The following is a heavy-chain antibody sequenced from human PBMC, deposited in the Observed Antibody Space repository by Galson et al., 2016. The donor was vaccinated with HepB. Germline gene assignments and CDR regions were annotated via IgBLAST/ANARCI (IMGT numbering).Heavy chain of an antibody. CDR1: GNTLTELS. D-gene: IGHD6-6*01. CDR3: ATEGYNSSSGDYFYGMDV. V-gene: IGHV1-24*01. Sequence: SVKVSCKVSGNTLTELSLHWVRQAPGKGLEWMGGFDPEVGETISAQQFQDRVTMTADIYTHTAYTEVGSLTSADTAVYYCATEGYNSSSGDYFYGMDVWGKGTTVTVSS. J-gene: IGHJ6*04. CDR2: FDPEVGET.